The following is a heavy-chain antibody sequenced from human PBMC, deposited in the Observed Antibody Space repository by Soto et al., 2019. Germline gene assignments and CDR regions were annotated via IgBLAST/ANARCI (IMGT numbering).Heavy chain of an antibody. CDR2: INHSGST. J-gene: IGHJ4*02. Sequence: SETLSLTCAVYGGSFSGYYWSWIRQPPGKGLEWIGEINHSGSTNYNPSLKSRVTISVDTSKNQFSLKLSSVTAADTAVYYCARGGYCSGGSCYSRTLDYWGQGTLVTVSS. CDR3: ARGGYCSGGSCYSRTLDY. V-gene: IGHV4-34*01. D-gene: IGHD2-15*01. CDR1: GGSFSGYY.